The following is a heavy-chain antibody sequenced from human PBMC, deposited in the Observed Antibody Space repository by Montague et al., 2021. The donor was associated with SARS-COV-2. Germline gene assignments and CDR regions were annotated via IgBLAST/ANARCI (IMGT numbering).Heavy chain of an antibody. CDR1: GDSVAIDTPA. Sequence: CAISGDSVAIDTPAWNLVRHSPSLGLQWLGMTYYRSKWYYDYAVSVKSRMTISPDTSKNQFSLQLSSVTPEDRAVYYCARDPRYSLSWSFDYWGQRTLVTVSS. CDR2: TYYRSKWYY. V-gene: IGHV6-1*01. D-gene: IGHD6-13*01. J-gene: IGHJ4*02. CDR3: ARDPRYSLSWSFDY.